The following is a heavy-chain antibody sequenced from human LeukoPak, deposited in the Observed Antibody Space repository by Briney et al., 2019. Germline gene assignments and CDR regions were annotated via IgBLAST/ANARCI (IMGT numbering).Heavy chain of an antibody. V-gene: IGHV4-4*02. Sequence: PSETLSLTCAVSGGSISSSNWWCWVRQPPGKGLEWIGEIYHSGSTNYNPSLKSRVTISVDKSKNQFSLKLSSVTAADTAVYYCARGRGLDFWSGYKTSPSRGDYYYYMDVWGKGTTVTVSS. CDR3: ARGRGLDFWSGYKTSPSRGDYYYYMDV. D-gene: IGHD3-3*01. CDR2: IYHSGST. CDR1: GGSISSSNW. J-gene: IGHJ6*03.